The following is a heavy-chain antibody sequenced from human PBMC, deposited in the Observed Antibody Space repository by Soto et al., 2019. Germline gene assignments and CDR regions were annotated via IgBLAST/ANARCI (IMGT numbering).Heavy chain of an antibody. CDR2: IYNSGNT. V-gene: IGHV4-59*11. CDR3: SRPNQGDYAFDI. CDR1: DVSISIHY. Sequence: SSETLSLTCSVSDVSISIHYWSWIRQPPGKALEWIGYIYNSGNTYYNPSLESRVTISVETSKNQISLKLRSVTAADTAVYYCSRPNQGDYAFDIWGPGTLVTVSS. D-gene: IGHD2-21*02. J-gene: IGHJ3*02.